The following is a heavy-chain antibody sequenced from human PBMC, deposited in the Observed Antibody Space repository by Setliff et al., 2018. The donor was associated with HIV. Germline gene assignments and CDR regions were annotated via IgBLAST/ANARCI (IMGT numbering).Heavy chain of an antibody. CDR3: ARGGRVDESRGYYYPLMY. V-gene: IGHV1-46*01. Sequence: ASVKVSCKSSGYIFTTHYIHWVRQAPGQGIEWMGMSNPSSRTTIYAQKFRGRMTLTKDKSTTTVYMELSSLKSDDTAVYYCARGGRVDESRGYYYPLMYWGQGTLVTVSS. J-gene: IGHJ4*02. CDR1: GYIFTTHY. D-gene: IGHD3-22*01. CDR2: SNPSSRTT.